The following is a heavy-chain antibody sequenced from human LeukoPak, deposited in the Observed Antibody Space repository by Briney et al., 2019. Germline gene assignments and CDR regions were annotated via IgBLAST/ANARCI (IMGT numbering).Heavy chain of an antibody. D-gene: IGHD1-7*01. CDR2: IDAGNGNT. CDR3: ARVNWNYLAVDY. CDR1: GYTFTSYA. V-gene: IGHV1-3*01. J-gene: IGHJ4*02. Sequence: ASVKVSCKASGYTFTSYAMHWVRQAPGQRLEWMGWIDAGNGNTKYSQKFQGRVTITRDTSASTAYMELSSLRSEDTAVYYCARVNWNYLAVDYWGQGTLVTVSS.